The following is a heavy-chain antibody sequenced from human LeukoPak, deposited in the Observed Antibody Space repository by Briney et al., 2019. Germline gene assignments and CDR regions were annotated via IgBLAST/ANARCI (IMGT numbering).Heavy chain of an antibody. V-gene: IGHV1-2*02. D-gene: IGHD6-13*01. CDR3: ARQATAAAATVFY. J-gene: IGHJ4*02. Sequence: ASVNVSCKASGYTFTDYYIHWVRQAPGQGLERMGWINPNSGGTNYGQKFQGRVTMTRDTSISTAYMDLSRLRSDDTAVYYCARQATAAAATVFYWGQGTLVTVSS. CDR1: GYTFTDYY. CDR2: INPNSGGT.